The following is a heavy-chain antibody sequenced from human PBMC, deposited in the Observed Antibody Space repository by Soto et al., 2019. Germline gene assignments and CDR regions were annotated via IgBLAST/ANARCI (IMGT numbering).Heavy chain of an antibody. CDR3: AKGFIVVVTVLRPDDAFDI. D-gene: IGHD2-21*02. Sequence: EVQLLESGGRLVQPGGSLRLSCAASGFTFSSYAMNWVRQAPGKGLEGVAGISGGGGSTYYADSVKGRFTISRDTSKNTFYLQLISLRAEYTAVYYCAKGFIVVVTVLRPDDAFDIWGQGTMVTVSS. V-gene: IGHV3-23*01. CDR1: GFTFSSYA. J-gene: IGHJ3*02. CDR2: ISGGGGST.